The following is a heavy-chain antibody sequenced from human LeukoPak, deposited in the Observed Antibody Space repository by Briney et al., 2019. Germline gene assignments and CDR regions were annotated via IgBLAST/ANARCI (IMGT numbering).Heavy chain of an antibody. CDR3: SGRSGFSSIY. J-gene: IGHJ4*02. D-gene: IGHD6-19*01. CDR1: GFTFNTHW. CDR2: ISPDGSAE. V-gene: IGHV3-7*01. Sequence: GRSLRLSCAASGFTFNTHWMNWVRQSPRGGLEWVANISPDGSAEYYVDSVKGRFTISRDNAKDLVYLQLSSLRTEDTAVYYCSGRSGFSSIYWGQGTLVTVSS.